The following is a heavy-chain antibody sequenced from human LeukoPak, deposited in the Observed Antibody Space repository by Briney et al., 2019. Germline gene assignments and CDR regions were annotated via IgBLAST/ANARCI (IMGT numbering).Heavy chain of an antibody. CDR2: IYYSGST. Sequence: PSETLSLTCTVSGGSISSSSYYWGWIRQPPGKGLEWIGSIYYSGSTYYNPSLKSRVTISVDTSKNQFSLKLSSVTAADTAVYYCARDWYYYDSIRRVSFDYWGQGTLVTVSS. CDR1: GGSISSSSYY. V-gene: IGHV4-39*07. CDR3: ARDWYYYDSIRRVSFDY. J-gene: IGHJ4*02. D-gene: IGHD3-22*01.